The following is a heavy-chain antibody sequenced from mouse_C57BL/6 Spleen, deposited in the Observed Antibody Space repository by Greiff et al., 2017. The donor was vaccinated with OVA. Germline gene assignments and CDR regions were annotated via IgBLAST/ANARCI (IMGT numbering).Heavy chain of an antibody. CDR2: IRLKSDNYAT. CDR3: TGERITTVVGDWYFDV. J-gene: IGHJ1*03. CDR1: GFTFSNYW. Sequence: EVKLMESGGGLVQPGGSMKLSCVASGFTFSNYWMNWVRQSPEKGLEWVAQIRLKSDNYATHYAESVKGRFTISRDDSKSSVYLQMNNLRAEDTGIYYCTGERITTVVGDWYFDVWGTGTTVTVSS. V-gene: IGHV6-3*01. D-gene: IGHD1-1*01.